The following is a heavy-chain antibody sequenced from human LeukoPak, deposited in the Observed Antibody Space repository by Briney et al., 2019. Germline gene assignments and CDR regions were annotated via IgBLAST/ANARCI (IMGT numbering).Heavy chain of an antibody. CDR1: GYTFTSYG. J-gene: IGHJ4*02. D-gene: IGHD3-10*01. CDR2: ISVYNGDT. CDR3: VRGGGFNSGFEY. Sequence: ASVKVSCKASGYTFTSYGITWVRQAPGQGLEWMGWISVYNGDTKYAQNLQGRVTLTTDTSTSTAYMELRSLRSDDTAVYYCVRGGGFNSGFEYWGQGTLVIVSS. V-gene: IGHV1-18*04.